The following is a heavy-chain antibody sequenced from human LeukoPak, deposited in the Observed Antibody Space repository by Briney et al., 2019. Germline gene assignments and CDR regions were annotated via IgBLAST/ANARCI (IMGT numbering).Heavy chain of an antibody. CDR2: ISAYNGNT. V-gene: IGHV1-18*01. Sequence: ASVRVSCKASGYAFIGHGISWLRQAPGQGLEWMGWISAYNGNTNYAQKLQGRVTITTDTSTSTAYMELRSLRSDDTAVYYCARDLSVAAASFWGQSTLVTVSS. J-gene: IGHJ1*01. CDR3: ARDLSVAAASF. CDR1: GYAFIGHG. D-gene: IGHD6-13*01.